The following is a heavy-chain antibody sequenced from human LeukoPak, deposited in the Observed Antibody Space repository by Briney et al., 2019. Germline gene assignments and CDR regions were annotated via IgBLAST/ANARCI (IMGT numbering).Heavy chain of an antibody. D-gene: IGHD3-9*01. Sequence: RSGGSLRLSCAASGFTFSSYTMNWVRQAPGKGLEWVSSITSSSSYIYYAGSVKGRFTISRDNARNSLFLQMNNLRAEDTAVYYCARDGDILTGYYKYYFDYWGQGTLVTVSS. CDR3: ARDGDILTGYYKYYFDY. CDR2: ITSSSSYI. J-gene: IGHJ4*02. CDR1: GFTFSSYT. V-gene: IGHV3-21*01.